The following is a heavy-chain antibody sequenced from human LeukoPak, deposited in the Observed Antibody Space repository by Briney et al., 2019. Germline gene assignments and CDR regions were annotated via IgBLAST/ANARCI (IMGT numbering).Heavy chain of an antibody. D-gene: IGHD6-19*01. CDR2: ISSSSSYI. J-gene: IGHJ3*02. V-gene: IGHV3-21*01. CDR3: ASRGWLPHDAFDI. CDR1: GFTFSSYS. Sequence: PGGSLRLSCAASGFTFSSYSMNWVRQAPGKGLEWVSSISSSSSYIYYADSVKGRFTISRDNAKNSLYLQMNSLRAEDTAVYYCASRGWLPHDAFDIWGQGTMVTVSS.